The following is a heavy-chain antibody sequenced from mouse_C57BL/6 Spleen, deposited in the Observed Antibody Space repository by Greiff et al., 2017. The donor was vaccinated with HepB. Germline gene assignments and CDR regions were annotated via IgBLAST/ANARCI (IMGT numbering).Heavy chain of an antibody. Sequence: VQLQESGAELARPGASVKLSCKASGYTFTSYGISWVKQSTGQGLEWIGEIDPRSGNTYYNEKFKGKATLTADKSSSTAYMELRSLTSEDSAVYFCARGGGLLRDWYFDVWGTGTTVTVSS. D-gene: IGHD1-1*01. CDR3: ARGGGLLRDWYFDV. CDR1: GYTFTSYG. V-gene: IGHV1-81*01. J-gene: IGHJ1*03. CDR2: IDPRSGNT.